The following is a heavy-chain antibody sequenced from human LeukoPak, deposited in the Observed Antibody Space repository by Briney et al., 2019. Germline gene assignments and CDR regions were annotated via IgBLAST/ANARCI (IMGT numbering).Heavy chain of an antibody. Sequence: ASVKVSRKVSGYTLTELSMHWGRQAPGKGLEWMGGFDPEDGETIYAQKFQGRVTMTEDTSTDTAYMELSSLRAEDTAVYYCATALSGSFGYWAQGTLVTVSS. CDR3: ATALSGSFGY. J-gene: IGHJ4*02. CDR1: GYTLTELS. D-gene: IGHD3-10*01. CDR2: FDPEDGET. V-gene: IGHV1-24*01.